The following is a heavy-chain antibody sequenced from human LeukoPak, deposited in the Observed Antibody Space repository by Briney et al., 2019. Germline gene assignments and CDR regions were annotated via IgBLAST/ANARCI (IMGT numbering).Heavy chain of an antibody. D-gene: IGHD3-22*01. V-gene: IGHV4-59*08. CDR1: GGSISSYY. CDR2: IYYSGST. Sequence: PSETLSLTCTVSGGSISSYYWSWIRQPPGKGLEWIGYIYYSGSTNYNPSLKSRVTISVDTSKNQFSLKLSSVTAADTAVYYCARHYYYDSSGYLDYWGQGTLVTVSP. J-gene: IGHJ4*02. CDR3: ARHYYYDSSGYLDY.